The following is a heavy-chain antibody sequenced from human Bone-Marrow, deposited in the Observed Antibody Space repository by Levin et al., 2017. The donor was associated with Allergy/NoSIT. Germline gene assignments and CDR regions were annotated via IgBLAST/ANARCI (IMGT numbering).Heavy chain of an antibody. CDR2: ILPIAGLA. Sequence: EASVKVSCKASGGTFDNFIISWVRQAPGHGLEWLGRILPIAGLANYARKVQDRVKISADKSSRTVYMDLSGLRSEDTATYYCAGGHCRAGNCYDGDAFDLWGLGTMVTVSS. CDR1: GGTFDNFI. V-gene: IGHV1-69*02. CDR3: AGGHCRAGNCYDGDAFDL. J-gene: IGHJ3*01. D-gene: IGHD2-15*01.